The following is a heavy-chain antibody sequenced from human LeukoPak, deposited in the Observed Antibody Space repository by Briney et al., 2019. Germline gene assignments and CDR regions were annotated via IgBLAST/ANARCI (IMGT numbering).Heavy chain of an antibody. V-gene: IGHV4-39*01. Sequence: SETLSLTCTVSGGSIGSSSYYWGWIRQPPGKGLEWIVTIFYTGNTYYNPSLKTRVTISVDTSKNQFSLNLYSVTAADTAVYYCARQVETPGPFDYWGQGALVTVSS. J-gene: IGHJ4*02. CDR1: GGSIGSSSYY. CDR2: IFYTGNT. CDR3: ARQVETPGPFDY.